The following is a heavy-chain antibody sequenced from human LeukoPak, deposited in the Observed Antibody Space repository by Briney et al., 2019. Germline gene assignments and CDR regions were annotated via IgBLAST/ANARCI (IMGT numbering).Heavy chain of an antibody. V-gene: IGHV3-23*01. J-gene: IGHJ6*02. CDR2: IGANTDDT. D-gene: IGHD2-8*01. CDR3: AKNGRILDV. CDR1: GTTFNTHG. Sequence: GGSLRLSCAASGTTFNTHGMSWVRQAPGRGPEWVSSIGANTDDTYYAESVKGRLTISRDRSKNTIYLQMSSLRAEDTAVYYCAKNGRILDVRGQGTTVTVSS.